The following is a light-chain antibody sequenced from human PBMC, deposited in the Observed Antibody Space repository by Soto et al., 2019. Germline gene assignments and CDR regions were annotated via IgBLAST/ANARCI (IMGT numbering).Light chain of an antibody. CDR3: CSYAGSYTWV. J-gene: IGLJ3*02. V-gene: IGLV2-11*01. CDR2: DVS. Sequence: QSALTQPRSVSGSPGQSVTISCTGTSSDVGGYNYVSWYQQHPGKAPKLMIYDVSKRPSGVPDRFSGSKSGNTASLNISGLQADDEADYYCCSYAGSYTWVFGGGTKLTVL. CDR1: SSDVGGYNY.